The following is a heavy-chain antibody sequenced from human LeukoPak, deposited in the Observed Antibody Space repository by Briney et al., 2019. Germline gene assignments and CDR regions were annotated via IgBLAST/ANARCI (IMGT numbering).Heavy chain of an antibody. CDR1: GGSISSYY. Sequence: SETLSLTCTVSGGSISSYYWSWIRQPPGKGLEWIGYIYYSGSTNYNPSLKSRVTISVDTSKNQFSLKLSSVTAADTAVYYCARGRSGGVYFDYWGQGTLVTVSS. CDR2: IYYSGST. V-gene: IGHV4-59*12. CDR3: ARGRSGGVYFDY. D-gene: IGHD2-15*01. J-gene: IGHJ4*02.